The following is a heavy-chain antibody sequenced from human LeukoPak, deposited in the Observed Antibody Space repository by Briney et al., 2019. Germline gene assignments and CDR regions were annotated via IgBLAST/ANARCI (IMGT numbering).Heavy chain of an antibody. CDR1: GGSISSGSYY. J-gene: IGHJ5*02. CDR3: ARLTYYDVGSNWFDP. Sequence: PSETLSLTCTVSGGSISSGSYYWSWIRQPAGKGLEWIGRIYTSGSTNYNPSLKSRVTISVDTSKNQFSLKLSSVTAADTAVYYCARLTYYDVGSNWFDPWGQGTLVTVSS. V-gene: IGHV4-61*02. D-gene: IGHD3-22*01. CDR2: IYTSGST.